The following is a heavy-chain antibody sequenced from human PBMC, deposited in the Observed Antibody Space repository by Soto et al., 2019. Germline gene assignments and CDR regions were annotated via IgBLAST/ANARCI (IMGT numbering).Heavy chain of an antibody. CDR2: TYYRGST. CDR3: ARASSYGDSLYFDY. V-gene: IGHV4-31*03. D-gene: IGHD4-17*01. CDR1: GGSIASGGYY. Sequence: QVQLEESGPGLVKPSQILSLTCTVSGGSIASGGYYWNWIRQHPGKGLEWIGYTYYRGSTKYNPSLKGRVAXXQXTSXNQFSLNLSSVTAADTAVYYCARASSYGDSLYFDYWGQGTLVTVSS. J-gene: IGHJ4*02.